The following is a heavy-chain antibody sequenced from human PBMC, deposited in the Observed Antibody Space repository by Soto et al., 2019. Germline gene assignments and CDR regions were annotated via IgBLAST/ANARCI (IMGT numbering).Heavy chain of an antibody. CDR2: IIGGNGDT. Sequence: QVQLVQSGAEVKKPGASVKVSCKASGYIFTNYDMHWVRQAPGQRLEWMGRIIGGNGDTKYSQKFQDRVTFTRDTSASTAYMDLSSLTSEDTAVYYCASNQKGPYTGMDVWGQGTTVTVSS. CDR3: ASNQKGPYTGMDV. V-gene: IGHV1-3*01. J-gene: IGHJ6*02. D-gene: IGHD5-18*01. CDR1: GYIFTNYD.